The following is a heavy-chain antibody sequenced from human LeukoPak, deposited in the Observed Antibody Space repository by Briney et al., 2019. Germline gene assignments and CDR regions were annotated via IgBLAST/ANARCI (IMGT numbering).Heavy chain of an antibody. CDR3: ARDQEWLRIVDY. V-gene: IGHV3-48*01. CDR1: GFTFSSYS. J-gene: IGHJ4*02. Sequence: GGSLRLSCAASGFTFSSYSMNWVRQAPGKGLEWVSYISSNSGTIYYADSVKGRFTISRDNSKNTLYLQMNSLRGDDTAVYYCARDQEWLRIVDYWGQGTLVTVAS. D-gene: IGHD5-12*01. CDR2: ISSNSGTI.